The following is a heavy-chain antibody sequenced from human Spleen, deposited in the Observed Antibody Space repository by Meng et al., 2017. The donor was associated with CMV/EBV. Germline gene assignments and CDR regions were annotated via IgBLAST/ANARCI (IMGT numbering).Heavy chain of an antibody. D-gene: IGHD3-22*01. J-gene: IGHJ4*02. Sequence: SDYTISKYAISWVRQAPGQGLGWMGGISAYNGNTHYAQKVRGRVTMTTDTSTRTAYMELRGLRSDDTAVYYCARDSRDYFDSRGLDYWGQGTLVTVSS. CDR2: ISAYNGNT. V-gene: IGHV1-18*01. CDR1: DYTISKYA. CDR3: ARDSRDYFDSRGLDY.